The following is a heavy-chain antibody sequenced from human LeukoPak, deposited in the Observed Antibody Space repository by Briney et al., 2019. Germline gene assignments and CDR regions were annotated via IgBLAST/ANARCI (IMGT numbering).Heavy chain of an antibody. J-gene: IGHJ4*02. D-gene: IGHD3-22*01. CDR3: ARDLRITMIVQKNYFDY. CDR1: GYTFTSYG. CDR2: ISAYNGNT. V-gene: IGHV1-18*01. Sequence: ASVKVSCKASGYTFTSYGISWVRHAPGQGLEWMGWISAYNGNTNYAQKLQGRVTMTTDTSTSTAYMELRSLRSDDTAVYYCARDLRITMIVQKNYFDYWGQGTLVTVSS.